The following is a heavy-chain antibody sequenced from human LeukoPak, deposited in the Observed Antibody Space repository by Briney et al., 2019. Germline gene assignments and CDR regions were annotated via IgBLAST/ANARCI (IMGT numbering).Heavy chain of an antibody. CDR1: GGSISSSRHY. V-gene: IGHV4-39*01. CDR3: VRRVAGSGYRDS. J-gene: IGHJ4*02. D-gene: IGHD3-22*01. CDR2: ILYSGST. Sequence: SETLSLTCTVSGGSISSSRHYWGWIRQPPGKGLEWIGNILYSGSTNYNPSRKSRVTISVDTSKNQFSLKLSSVTAADTADYYCVRRVAGSGYRDSWGQGTLVSVSS.